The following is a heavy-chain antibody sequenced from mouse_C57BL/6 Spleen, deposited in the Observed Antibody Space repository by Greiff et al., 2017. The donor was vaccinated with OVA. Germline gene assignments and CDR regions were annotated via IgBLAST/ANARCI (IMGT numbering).Heavy chain of an antibody. J-gene: IGHJ4*01. CDR2: IYPGDGDT. D-gene: IGHD2-2*01. CDR3: ARENYGYDENYAMDY. CDR1: GYAFSSYW. Sequence: QVQLQQSGPELVKPGASVKISCKASGYAFSSYWMNWVKQRPGKGLEWIGRIYPGDGDTNYNGKFKGKATLTADKSSSTAYMQLSSLTSEDSAVYVCARENYGYDENYAMDYWGQGTSVTVSS. V-gene: IGHV1-82*01.